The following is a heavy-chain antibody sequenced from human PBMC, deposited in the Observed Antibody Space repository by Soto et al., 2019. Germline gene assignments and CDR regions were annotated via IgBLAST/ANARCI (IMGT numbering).Heavy chain of an antibody. CDR2: IYYSGST. J-gene: IGHJ4*02. V-gene: IGHV4-59*01. CDR3: ARGYGSVGYYFDY. CDR1: GGSISSYY. Sequence: SETLSLTCTVSGGSISSYYWSWIRQPPGKGLEWIGYIYYSGSTNYNPSLKSRVTISVDTSKNQFSLKLSSVTAADTAVYYCARGYGSVGYYFDYWGQGTLVPVSS. D-gene: IGHD3-16*01.